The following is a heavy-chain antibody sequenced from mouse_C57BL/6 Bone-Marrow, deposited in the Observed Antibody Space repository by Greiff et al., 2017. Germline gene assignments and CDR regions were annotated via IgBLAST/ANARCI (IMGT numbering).Heavy chain of an antibody. Sequence: VQLQQSDAELVKPGASVKISCKASGYTFTDYTIHWMKQRPEQGLEWIGYIYPRDGSTNDNEKFKGKATLTADKSSSTAYMQLNSLTSEDSAVYFCARCYGNYWFAYWGQGTLVTVSA. V-gene: IGHV1-78*01. CDR1: GYTFTDYT. CDR3: ARCYGNYWFAY. D-gene: IGHD2-1*01. CDR2: IYPRDGST. J-gene: IGHJ3*01.